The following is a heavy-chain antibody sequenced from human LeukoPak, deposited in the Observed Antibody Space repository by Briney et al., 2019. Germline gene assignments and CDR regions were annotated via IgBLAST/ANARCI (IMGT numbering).Heavy chain of an antibody. CDR3: ARDQYYDFWSGYSFDY. D-gene: IGHD3-3*01. CDR1: GGTFSSYT. V-gene: IGHV1-69*04. CDR2: IIPILGIA. J-gene: IGHJ4*02. Sequence: SVKVSCEASGGTFSSYTISWVRQAPGQGLEWMGRIIPILGIANYAQKFQGRVTITADKSTSTAYMELSSLGSEDTAVYYCARDQYYDFWSGYSFDYWGQGTLVTVSS.